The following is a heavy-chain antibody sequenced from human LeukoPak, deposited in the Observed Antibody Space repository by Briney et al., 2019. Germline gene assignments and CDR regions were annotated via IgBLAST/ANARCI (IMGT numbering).Heavy chain of an antibody. CDR1: GGTFSSYT. D-gene: IGHD1-26*01. CDR2: IIPILGIA. J-gene: IGHJ4*02. Sequence: GSSVKVSCKASGGTFSSYTISWVRQAPGQGLEWMGRIIPILGIANYAQKFQGRVTITADKSTSTAYMELSSLRSEDTAVYYCAREAGNGSYHHIWDYWGQGTLVTVSS. CDR3: AREAGNGSYHHIWDY. V-gene: IGHV1-69*04.